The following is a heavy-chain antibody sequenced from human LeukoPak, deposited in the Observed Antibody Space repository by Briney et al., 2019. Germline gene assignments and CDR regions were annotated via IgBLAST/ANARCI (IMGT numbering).Heavy chain of an antibody. V-gene: IGHV3-23*01. Sequence: PGGSLRLSCAASGFTFSSYVMSWVRQAPGKGLEWVSTISDSGGSTYYTDSVKGRFTISRDNSKSTLYLQMNSLRAEDTAVYYCAKDRYCSGSSCALYYFDSWGQGTLVTVSS. CDR3: AKDRYCSGSSCALYYFDS. J-gene: IGHJ4*02. D-gene: IGHD2-15*01. CDR1: GFTFSSYV. CDR2: ISDSGGST.